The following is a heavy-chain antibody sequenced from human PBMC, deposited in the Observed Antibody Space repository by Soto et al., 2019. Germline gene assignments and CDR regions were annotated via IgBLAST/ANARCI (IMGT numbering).Heavy chain of an antibody. J-gene: IGHJ6*02. CDR1: GGTFSSYA. V-gene: IGHV1-69*01. CDR2: IIPIFGTA. Sequence: QVQLVQSGAEVKKPGSSVKVSCKASGGTFSSYAISWVRQAPGQGLEWMGGIIPIFGTANYAQKFQGRVTITADESTSTAYMELSSLRSENMTVYYCARGGGGSYYGHPTWYYYYYGMDVWGQGTTVTVSS. CDR3: ARGGGGSYYGHPTWYYYYYGMDV. D-gene: IGHD1-26*01.